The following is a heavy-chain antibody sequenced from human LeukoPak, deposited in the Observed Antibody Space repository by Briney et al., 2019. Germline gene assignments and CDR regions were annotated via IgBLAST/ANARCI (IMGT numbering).Heavy chain of an antibody. Sequence: SVKVSCKASGGTFSTHGISWVRQAPGQGLEWMGRIIPIFGTTNYAQNFQGRVTITADKSTSTVHMDLSSLRSEDTAVYYCARGFGVDYYYHMDVWDEGTTVIVSS. CDR3: ARGFGVDYYYHMDV. J-gene: IGHJ6*03. V-gene: IGHV1-69*06. D-gene: IGHD3-3*01. CDR2: IIPIFGTT. CDR1: GGTFSTHG.